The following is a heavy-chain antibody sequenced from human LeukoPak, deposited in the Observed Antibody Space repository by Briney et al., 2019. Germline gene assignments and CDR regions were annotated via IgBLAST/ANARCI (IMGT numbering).Heavy chain of an antibody. Sequence: PSVTLSLTCTVSGGSISSGGYYWSWIRQHPGKGLEWIGYIYYSGSTYYNPSLKSRVTISVDTSKNQFSLKLSSVTAADTAVYYCARVGAFLLGYCSSTSCYTPGSFDYWGQGTLVTVSS. D-gene: IGHD2-2*02. CDR3: ARVGAFLLGYCSSTSCYTPGSFDY. CDR2: IYYSGST. V-gene: IGHV4-31*03. CDR1: GGSISSGGYY. J-gene: IGHJ4*02.